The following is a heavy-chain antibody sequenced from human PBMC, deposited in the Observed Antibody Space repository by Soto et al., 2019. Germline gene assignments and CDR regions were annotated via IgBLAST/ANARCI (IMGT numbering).Heavy chain of an antibody. CDR1: GFTVNNHA. D-gene: IGHD2-15*01. Sequence: GGSLRLSCAASGFTVNNHAMHWVRQAPGKGLVWVSHINSDGSSTSYADSVKGRFTISRDNAKNTLYLQMNSLRAEDTAVYYCARVLGYCSGGSCYSGYYYYYGMDVWGQGTTVTFSS. CDR2: INSDGSST. J-gene: IGHJ6*02. V-gene: IGHV3-74*01. CDR3: ARVLGYCSGGSCYSGYYYYYGMDV.